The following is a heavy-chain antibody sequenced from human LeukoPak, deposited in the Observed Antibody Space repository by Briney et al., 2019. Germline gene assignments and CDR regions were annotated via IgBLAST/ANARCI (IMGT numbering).Heavy chain of an antibody. D-gene: IGHD1-26*01. Sequence: PGGSLRLSCVISGFTFSSYWVTWVRQAPGKGLEWVANIKQDGSETYYVDSVKGRFTISRDNAKDSVFLQMNSLRAEDTAVHYCARGDRVGVTTGHFDYWGQGTLVTVSS. CDR1: GFTFSSYW. CDR2: IKQDGSET. CDR3: ARGDRVGVTTGHFDY. V-gene: IGHV3-7*03. J-gene: IGHJ4*02.